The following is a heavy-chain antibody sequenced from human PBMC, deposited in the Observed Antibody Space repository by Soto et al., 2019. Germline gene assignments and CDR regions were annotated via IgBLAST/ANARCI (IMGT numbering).Heavy chain of an antibody. J-gene: IGHJ6*02. CDR3: ARVISSRDGYNTLKWGGMDV. Sequence: ASVKVSCKASGYTFTSYDIHWVRQDTGQGLEWMGWMNPNSGNTGYAQKFQGRVTMTRNTSISTAYMELSSLRSEDTAVYYCARVISSRDGYNTLKWGGMDVWG. D-gene: IGHD5-12*01. CDR2: MNPNSGNT. CDR1: GYTFTSYD. V-gene: IGHV1-8*01.